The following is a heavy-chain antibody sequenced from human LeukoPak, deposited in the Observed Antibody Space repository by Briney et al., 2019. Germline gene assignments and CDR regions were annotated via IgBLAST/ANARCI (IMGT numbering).Heavy chain of an antibody. CDR2: ISSSSTI. Sequence: PGGSLRLSCAASGFTFSSYEMNWVRQAPGKGLEWVSYISSSSTIYYADSVKGRFTISRDNAKDSLYLQMNSLRAEDTAVYYCASGDGYSYGLLGYWGQGTLVTVSS. CDR3: ASGDGYSYGLLGY. CDR1: GFTFSSYE. V-gene: IGHV3-48*03. J-gene: IGHJ4*02. D-gene: IGHD5-18*01.